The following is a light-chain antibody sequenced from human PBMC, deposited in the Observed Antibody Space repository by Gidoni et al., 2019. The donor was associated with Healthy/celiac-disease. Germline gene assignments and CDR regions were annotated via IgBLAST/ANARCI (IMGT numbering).Light chain of an antibody. J-gene: IGKJ2*01. CDR2: GAS. CDR1: QRVSSN. V-gene: IGKV3-15*01. Sequence: EIVMTQSPATLSVSPGERATLSFSASQRVSSNLAWYQQKPGQAPRLLLYGASTRATGIPARFSGSGSGTEFTLTISSLQSEDFAFYYFQQYNNWPYTFGQGTKLEIK. CDR3: QQYNNWPYT.